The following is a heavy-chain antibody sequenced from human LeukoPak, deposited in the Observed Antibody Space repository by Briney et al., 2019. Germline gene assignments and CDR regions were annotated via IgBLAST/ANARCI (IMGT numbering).Heavy chain of an antibody. D-gene: IGHD5-18*01. CDR1: GYTFTSYG. J-gene: IGHJ6*03. Sequence: ASVKVSCKASGYTFTSYGISWVRQAPGQGLEWMGWISAYNGNTNYAQKLQGRVTMTTDTSTGTAYMELRSLRSDDTAVYYCARGPAAMVTYYYYYMDVWGKGTTVTVSS. CDR2: ISAYNGNT. CDR3: ARGPAAMVTYYYYYMDV. V-gene: IGHV1-18*01.